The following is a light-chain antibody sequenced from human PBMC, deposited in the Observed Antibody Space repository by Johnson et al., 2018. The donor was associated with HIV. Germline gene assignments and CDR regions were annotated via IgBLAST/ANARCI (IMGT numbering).Light chain of an antibody. Sequence: QSVLTQPPSVSAAPGQKVTISCSGSSSNIGRNYVSWYQQLPGTAPKLLIFDNNNRPSGIPDRFSASKSGTSATLGITGLQTGDEADYYCGTWDSSLSAYVVGTGTKVTVL. V-gene: IGLV1-51*01. CDR2: DNN. CDR1: SSNIGRNY. CDR3: GTWDSSLSAYV. J-gene: IGLJ1*01.